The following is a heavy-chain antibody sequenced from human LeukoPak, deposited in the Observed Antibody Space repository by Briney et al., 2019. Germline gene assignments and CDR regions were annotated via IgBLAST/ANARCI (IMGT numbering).Heavy chain of an antibody. V-gene: IGHV3-33*01. J-gene: IGHJ4*02. CDR2: IWYDGSNK. D-gene: IGHD4-17*01. Sequence: GGSLRLSCAAPGFTFSSYGMHWVRQAPGKGLEWVAVIWYDGSNKYYADSVKGRFTISRDISKNTLYLQMNSLRAEDTAVYYCAREGTTDPHFDYWGQGTLVTVSS. CDR3: AREGTTDPHFDY. CDR1: GFTFSSYG.